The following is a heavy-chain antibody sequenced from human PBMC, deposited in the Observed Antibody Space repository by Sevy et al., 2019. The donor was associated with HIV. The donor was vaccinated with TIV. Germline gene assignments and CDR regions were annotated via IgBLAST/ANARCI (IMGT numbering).Heavy chain of an antibody. CDR3: ARDLIVLTLYYYYGMDV. Sequence: ASVKVSCKASGYTFTSYYMHWVRQAPGQGLEWMGIINSSGGSTSYAQKFQGRVTMTRDTSTSTVYMELSSLRSEDTAVYYCARDLIVLTLYYYYGMDVWGQGTTVTVSS. CDR1: GYTFTSYY. V-gene: IGHV1-46*01. D-gene: IGHD2-8*01. CDR2: INSSGGST. J-gene: IGHJ6*02.